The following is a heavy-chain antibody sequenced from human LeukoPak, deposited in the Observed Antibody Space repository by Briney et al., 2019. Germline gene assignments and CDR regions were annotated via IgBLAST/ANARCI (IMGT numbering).Heavy chain of an antibody. J-gene: IGHJ4*02. CDR1: GGTFSSYA. CDR3: ASDYRHNYYDSSGPSAF. Sequence: GASVKVSCKASGGTFSSYAISWVRQAPGQGLGWMGGIIPIFGTANYAQKFQGRVTITADESTSTAYMELSSLRSEDTAVYCCASDYRHNYYDSSGPSAFWGQGTLVTVSS. D-gene: IGHD3-22*01. V-gene: IGHV1-69*13. CDR2: IIPIFGTA.